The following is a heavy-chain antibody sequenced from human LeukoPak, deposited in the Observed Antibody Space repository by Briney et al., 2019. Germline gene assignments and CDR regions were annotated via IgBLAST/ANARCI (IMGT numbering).Heavy chain of an antibody. CDR1: GFTFSTYA. D-gene: IGHD6-6*01. V-gene: IGHV3-23*01. CDR3: AKCASGRSSSFDY. J-gene: IGHJ4*02. Sequence: GGSLGLSCAASGFTFSTYAMSWVRQAPGKGLEWVSGISGSGDSTYYADSVKGRFTISRDNSKNTLYLQMNSLRAEDTAVYYCAKCASGRSSSFDYWGQGALVTVSS. CDR2: ISGSGDST.